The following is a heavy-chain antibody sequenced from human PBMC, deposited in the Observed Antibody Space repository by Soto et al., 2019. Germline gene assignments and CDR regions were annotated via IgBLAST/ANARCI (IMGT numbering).Heavy chain of an antibody. CDR3: AHSIAAAGTPPRISYYGMDV. CDR2: IYWNDDK. D-gene: IGHD6-13*01. CDR1: GFSLSTSGVG. V-gene: IGHV2-5*01. J-gene: IGHJ6*02. Sequence: QITLKESGPTLVNPTQTLTLTCTFSGFSLSTSGVGVGWIRQPPGKALEWLALIYWNDDKRYSPSLKSRLTITKDTSKNQVVLTMTNMDPVDTATYYCAHSIAAAGTPPRISYYGMDVWGQGTTVTVSS.